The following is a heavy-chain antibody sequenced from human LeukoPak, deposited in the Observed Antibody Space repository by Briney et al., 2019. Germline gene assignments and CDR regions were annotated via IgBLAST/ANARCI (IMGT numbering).Heavy chain of an antibody. Sequence: SETLSLTCAVYGGSFSGYYWSWIRQPPGKGLEWIGEINHSGSTNYNPSLKSRVTISVDTSKNQFSLKLSSVTAADTAVYYCARGRSLLWFGHIDYWGQGTLVAVSS. CDR1: GGSFSGYY. J-gene: IGHJ4*02. D-gene: IGHD3-10*01. V-gene: IGHV4-34*01. CDR3: ARGRSLLWFGHIDY. CDR2: INHSGST.